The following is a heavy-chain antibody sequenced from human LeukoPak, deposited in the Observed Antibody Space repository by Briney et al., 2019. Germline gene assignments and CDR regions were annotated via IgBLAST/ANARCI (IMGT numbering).Heavy chain of an antibody. Sequence: SVKVSCKASGGTFSSYAISWVRQAPGQGLEWMGRIIPILGIANYAQKFQGRVTITADKSTSTAYMELSSLRSEDTAVYYCASLMTTVTTALDYWSQGTLVTVSS. CDR1: GGTFSSYA. J-gene: IGHJ4*02. D-gene: IGHD4-11*01. CDR3: ASLMTTVTTALDY. V-gene: IGHV1-69*04. CDR2: IIPILGIA.